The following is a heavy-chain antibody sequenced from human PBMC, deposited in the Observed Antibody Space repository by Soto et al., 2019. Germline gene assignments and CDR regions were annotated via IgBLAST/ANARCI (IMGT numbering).Heavy chain of an antibody. Sequence: PSETLSLTCTVSDGDISSYYWSWIRQPPGKGLEWIGYIYYSGSTNYNPSLKSRVTISVDTSKNQFSLKLSSVTAADTAVYYCAGDEYSTSFIDNWGQRNLLTISS. V-gene: IGHV4-59*01. CDR3: AGDEYSTSFIDN. J-gene: IGHJ4*02. CDR2: IYYSGST. CDR1: DGDISSYY. D-gene: IGHD6-6*01.